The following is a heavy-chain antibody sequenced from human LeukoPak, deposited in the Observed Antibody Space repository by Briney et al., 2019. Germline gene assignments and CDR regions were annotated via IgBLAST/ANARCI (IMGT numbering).Heavy chain of an antibody. CDR3: ARGGSPFCMSPSCQGAFDS. CDR1: GGSVSSYY. CDR2: IHSSGSP. V-gene: IGHV4-59*02. Sequence: SETLSLTCTVSGGSVSSYYWSWVRQPPGKGLEWIGYIHSSGSPNYNPSLKSRVTISVDTSKNHFSLNLSSVTAADTAVYYCARGGSPFCMSPSCQGAFDSWGQRTLVTVSS. J-gene: IGHJ4*02. D-gene: IGHD2-2*01.